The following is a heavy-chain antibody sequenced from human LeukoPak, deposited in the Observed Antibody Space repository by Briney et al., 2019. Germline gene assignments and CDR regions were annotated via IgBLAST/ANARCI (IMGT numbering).Heavy chain of an antibody. CDR3: ARAPGYYYDTRGYEFDL. CDR2: VYNSGTT. D-gene: IGHD3-22*01. V-gene: IGHV4-59*01. CDR1: GGSISGNY. J-gene: IGHJ4*02. Sequence: SETLSLTCNVSGGSISGNYWNWIRQPPGKGLEWIGYVYNSGTTNYNPSLGSRVTISVDTSNNQFSLKLSSVTAADTGVYYCARAPGYYYDTRGYEFDLWSQGTLVTVSS.